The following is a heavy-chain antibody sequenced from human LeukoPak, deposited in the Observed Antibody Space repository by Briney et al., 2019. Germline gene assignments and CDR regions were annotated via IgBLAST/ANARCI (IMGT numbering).Heavy chain of an antibody. V-gene: IGHV3-53*01. Sequence: GGSLRLSCAASGFAVSSNYMSWVRQAPGKGLEWVSAIYSGGSTYYADSVKGRFTISRDNSKNTLYLQMNSLRAEDTAVYYCARAPSGSSGYWGQGTLVTVSS. D-gene: IGHD6-19*01. CDR2: IYSGGST. J-gene: IGHJ4*02. CDR3: ARAPSGSSGY. CDR1: GFAVSSNY.